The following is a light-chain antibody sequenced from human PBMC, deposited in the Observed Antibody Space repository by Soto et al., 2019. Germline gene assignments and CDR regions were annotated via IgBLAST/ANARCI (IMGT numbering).Light chain of an antibody. CDR1: QSVLYSSNNKNY. CDR2: WAS. J-gene: IGKJ2*01. V-gene: IGKV4-1*01. CDR3: QQCYNTPYT. Sequence: DIVMTQSPDSLAVSLGERATINCKSSQSVLYSSNNKNYLAWYQQKPGQPPKLLIYWASTRESGVPDRLSGSGSVTDFALTISSLQAEDGAVYYCQQCYNTPYTFGQGTKVEIK.